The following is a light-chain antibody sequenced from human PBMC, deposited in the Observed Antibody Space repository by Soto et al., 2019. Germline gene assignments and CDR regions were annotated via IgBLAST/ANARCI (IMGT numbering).Light chain of an antibody. Sequence: QSVLTQPASVSGSPGQSITISCTGTSSDIGGYNYVSWYQQHPGKAPKLMIYEVTNRPSGVSNRFSGSKSGNTASLTISGLQAEDEADYYCSSYTSISNVFGTGTKVTVL. V-gene: IGLV2-14*01. CDR3: SSYTSISNV. CDR1: SSDIGGYNY. CDR2: EVT. J-gene: IGLJ1*01.